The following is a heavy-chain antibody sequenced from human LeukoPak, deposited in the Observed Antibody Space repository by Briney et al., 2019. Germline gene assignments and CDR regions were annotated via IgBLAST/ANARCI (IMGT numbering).Heavy chain of an antibody. J-gene: IGHJ4*02. CDR3: ARVFVYYVSSAFDY. V-gene: IGHV3-11*01. CDR1: GFTFSDYN. D-gene: IGHD3-22*01. CDR2: ISSSGASM. Sequence: GGFLRLTCAASGFTFSDYNVTWIRQGPGQGLEGVSYISSSGASMYYVGSVKGRFTVSRDNDKNSLYLEMNSVRAEDTAVYYCARVFVYYVSSAFDYWGQGTLVTVSS.